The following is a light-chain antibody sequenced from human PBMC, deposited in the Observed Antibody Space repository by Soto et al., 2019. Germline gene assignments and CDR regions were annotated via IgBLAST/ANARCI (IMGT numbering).Light chain of an antibody. V-gene: IGKV3-11*01. J-gene: IGKJ4*01. Sequence: EIVLTQSPAILSLSPGQRATLSCRASQSISSYLAWYQQKPGQAPRLLIYDASNRATGIPARFSGSGSGTDFTLTISSLEPEDFGVYYCQQRYDWRSFGGGTKVEIK. CDR3: QQRYDWRS. CDR1: QSISSY. CDR2: DAS.